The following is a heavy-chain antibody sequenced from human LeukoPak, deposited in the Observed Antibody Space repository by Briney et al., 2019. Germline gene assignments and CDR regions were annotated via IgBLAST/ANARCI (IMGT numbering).Heavy chain of an antibody. V-gene: IGHV3/OR16-9*01. J-gene: IGHJ4*02. D-gene: IGHD3-10*01. CDR1: GFSFGGHY. Sequence: GGSLRLSCAASGFSFGGHYMSWVRQAPGKGPEWISYISGNGGDIAYADSVKGRFTISRDNAKNSLHLQMNSLRVEDTAVYHCVIHAGRTGGQWVQGTLIAVSS. CDR3: VIHAGRTGGQ. CDR2: ISGNGGDI.